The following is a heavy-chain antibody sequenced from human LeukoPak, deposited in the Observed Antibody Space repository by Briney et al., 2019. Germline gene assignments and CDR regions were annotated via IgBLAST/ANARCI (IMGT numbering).Heavy chain of an antibody. Sequence: GFLRLSCAASGFTFSSYGMHWVRQAPGKGLEWVAVISYDGSNKYYADSVKGRFTISRDNSKNTLYLQMNSLRAEDTAVYYCAKDWVVEKGYYYGMDVWGQGTTVTVSS. CDR1: GFTFSSYG. V-gene: IGHV3-30*18. D-gene: IGHD5-24*01. J-gene: IGHJ6*02. CDR3: AKDWVVEKGYYYGMDV. CDR2: ISYDGSNK.